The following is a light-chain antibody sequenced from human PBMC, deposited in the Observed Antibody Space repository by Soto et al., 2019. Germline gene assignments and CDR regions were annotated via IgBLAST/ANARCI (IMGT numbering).Light chain of an antibody. CDR1: QTLSSNY. CDR3: QQYGSSPWT. J-gene: IGKJ1*01. CDR2: GAS. V-gene: IGKV3-20*01. Sequence: EIVVTQSPGTLSLSPGEIASLSCSASQTLSSNYLAWYQQKPGQGPRLLIYGASSRATGIPDRFSGSGSGTDFSLTISRLEPEDFAVYYCQQYGSSPWTFGQGTKVDI.